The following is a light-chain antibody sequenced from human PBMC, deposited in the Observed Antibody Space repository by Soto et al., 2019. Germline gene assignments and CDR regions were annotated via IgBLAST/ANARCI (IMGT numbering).Light chain of an antibody. CDR1: QSVGNR. J-gene: IGKJ2*01. V-gene: IGKV3-15*01. Sequence: ELVMTQSPATLSVSPGERATLSCRASQSVGNRLAWYQQKPGQAPRLLISGASTRATGTPARFSGTGSGTEFTLTISSLQSEDVAVYYSQQYNSWPPMYTFGQGTRLEI. CDR2: GAS. CDR3: QQYNSWPPMYT.